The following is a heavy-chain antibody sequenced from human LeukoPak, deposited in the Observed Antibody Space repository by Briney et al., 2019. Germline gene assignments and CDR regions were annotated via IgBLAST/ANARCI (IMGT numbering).Heavy chain of an antibody. Sequence: SETLSLTCTVSGGSIRSYYWSWIRQPPGKGLEWIGYIYYSGSTDYNPSLKSRVTMSVDTSKNQFSLKLSSVTAADTAVYCCARCGYSGYEYDYWGQGTLVTVSS. CDR1: GGSIRSYY. D-gene: IGHD5-12*01. CDR3: ARCGYSGYEYDY. J-gene: IGHJ4*02. CDR2: IYYSGST. V-gene: IGHV4-59*08.